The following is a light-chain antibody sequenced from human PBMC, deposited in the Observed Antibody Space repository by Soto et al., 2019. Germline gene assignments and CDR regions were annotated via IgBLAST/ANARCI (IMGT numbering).Light chain of an antibody. CDR3: QKYDRAPFT. J-gene: IGKJ3*01. Sequence: DIQMTQSPSSLSASVGDRVTITCRASQGIRNDLGWYQEKPGKAPKCLIYTASSLQSGVPSRFSGSGSGTLFTLTINGLLPEDVATYYCQKYDRAPFTFGPGTKVDFK. CDR1: QGIRND. V-gene: IGKV1-17*01. CDR2: TAS.